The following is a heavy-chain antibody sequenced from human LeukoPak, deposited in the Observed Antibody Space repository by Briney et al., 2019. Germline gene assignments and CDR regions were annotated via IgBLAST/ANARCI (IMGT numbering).Heavy chain of an antibody. D-gene: IGHD3-22*01. CDR2: ISGSGGNT. CDR3: AKGGSRYYDSSAYYGQ. V-gene: IGHV3-23*01. Sequence: GGSLRLSCAASGLTFSSYAMNWVRQAPGKGLQWVSVISGSGGNTYYADSVKGRFTISRDNSKNTLYLQMNSLRAEDTAIYYCAKGGSRYYDSSAYYGQWGQGTLVTVSS. J-gene: IGHJ4*02. CDR1: GLTFSSYA.